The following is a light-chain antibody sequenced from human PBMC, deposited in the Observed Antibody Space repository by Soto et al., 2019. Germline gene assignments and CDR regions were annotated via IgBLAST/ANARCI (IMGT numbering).Light chain of an antibody. CDR1: QSISSW. J-gene: IGKJ1*01. V-gene: IGKV1-5*01. Sequence: DIQMTQYPSTLSASVGDRGSITCLASQSISSWLAWYQQKPGKAPKLLIYDASSLESGVPSRVSGSGSGTEFTLTIDSLQPDDFATYYCQEYKSYSWTFGQGTKVDI. CDR2: DAS. CDR3: QEYKSYSWT.